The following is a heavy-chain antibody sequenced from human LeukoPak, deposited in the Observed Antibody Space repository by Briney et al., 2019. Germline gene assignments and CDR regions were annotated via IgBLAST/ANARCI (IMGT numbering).Heavy chain of an antibody. CDR3: ARASPSTEVFLFDY. CDR1: GYTFTGYY. Sequence: ASVKVSCKASGYTFTGYYMHWVRQAPGQGLEWMGWINPNSGGTNYAQKFQGRVTMTRDTSISTAYMELSRLRSDDTAVYYCARASPSTEVFLFDYWGQGTLVTVSS. CDR2: INPNSGGT. D-gene: IGHD1-1*01. J-gene: IGHJ4*02. V-gene: IGHV1-2*02.